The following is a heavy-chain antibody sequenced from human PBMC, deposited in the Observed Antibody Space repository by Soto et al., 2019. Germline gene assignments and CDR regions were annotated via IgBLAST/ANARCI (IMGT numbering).Heavy chain of an antibody. CDR1: GFTFSSYS. J-gene: IGHJ6*02. D-gene: IGHD4-17*01. V-gene: IGHV3-21*01. CDR2: ISSSSSYI. Sequence: SLRLSCAASGFTFSSYSMNWVRQAPGKGLEWVSTISSSSSYIYYADSAKRLFTTARNNAKNSLYRQMNSLTAEDTAVYYCARDLLTTVTSYYYYGMDVWGQGTTVTVSS. CDR3: ARDLLTTVTSYYYYGMDV.